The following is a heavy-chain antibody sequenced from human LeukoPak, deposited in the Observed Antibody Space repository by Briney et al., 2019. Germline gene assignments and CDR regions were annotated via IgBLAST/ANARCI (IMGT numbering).Heavy chain of an antibody. CDR2: IYPGDSDT. CDR3: AIHHGGWFGELFLRY. J-gene: IGHJ4*02. D-gene: IGHD3-10*01. V-gene: IGHV5-51*01. Sequence: GESLKVSCKGSGYSFTSYWIGWVRQMPGKGLEWMGIIYPGDSDTRYSPSFQGQVTISADKSISTAYLQWSSLKASDTAMYYCAIHHGGWFGELFLRYWGQGTLVTVSS. CDR1: GYSFTSYW.